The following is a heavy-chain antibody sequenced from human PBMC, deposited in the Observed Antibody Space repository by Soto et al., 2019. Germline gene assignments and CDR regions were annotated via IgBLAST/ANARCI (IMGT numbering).Heavy chain of an antibody. CDR3: ARDSQDSSGYWRYFDY. D-gene: IGHD3-22*01. V-gene: IGHV1-3*01. Sequence: ASVKVSCKASGYTFTSYAMHWVRQAPGQRLEWMGWINAGNGNTKYSQKFQGRVTITRDTSASTAYMELSSLRSEDTAVYYCARDSQDSSGYWRYFDYWGQGTLVTVSS. J-gene: IGHJ4*02. CDR1: GYTFTSYA. CDR2: INAGNGNT.